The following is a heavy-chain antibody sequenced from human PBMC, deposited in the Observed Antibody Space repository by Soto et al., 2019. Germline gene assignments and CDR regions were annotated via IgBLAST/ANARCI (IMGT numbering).Heavy chain of an antibody. Sequence: SETLSLTCTLSGGTISSSSYSWGWIRQPPGKGLEWIGTVYYSGSTDCNPSLKSRVTISVDTSKNQFSLKLESVTAADTAVYYCARFLVQTTMGGVHWGAGTLVTVSS. CDR2: VYYSGST. V-gene: IGHV4-39*01. CDR3: ARFLVQTTMGGVH. J-gene: IGHJ4*02. CDR1: GGTISSSSYS. D-gene: IGHD5-18*01.